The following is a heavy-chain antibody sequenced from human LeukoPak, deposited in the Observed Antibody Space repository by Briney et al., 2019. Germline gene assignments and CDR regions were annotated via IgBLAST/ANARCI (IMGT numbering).Heavy chain of an antibody. CDR1: GFTFTNAW. J-gene: IGHJ2*01. CDR2: ISSSGLNI. CDR3: ARDVGYFDL. V-gene: IGHV3-21*01. Sequence: GGSLRLSCVASGFTFTNAWMTWVRQAPGKGLEWVSSISSSGLNIDYADSDSLKGRFTISRDNGKDSVYLQMCSLRAEDTAVYYCARDVGYFDLWGRGTLVTVSS.